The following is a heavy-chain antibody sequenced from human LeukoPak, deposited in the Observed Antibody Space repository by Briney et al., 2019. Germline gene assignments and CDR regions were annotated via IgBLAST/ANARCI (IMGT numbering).Heavy chain of an antibody. CDR1: GFTFSSYE. CDR2: ISGSGSTI. CDR3: AREKQQPYYYYYGMDV. V-gene: IGHV3-48*03. J-gene: IGHJ6*02. D-gene: IGHD6-13*01. Sequence: GGSLRLSCAASGFTFSSYEMNWVRQAPGKGLEWVSYISGSGSTIYYADSVKGRFTISRDNAKNSLYLQMNSLRAEDTAVYYCAREKQQPYYYYYGMDVWGQGTTVTVSS.